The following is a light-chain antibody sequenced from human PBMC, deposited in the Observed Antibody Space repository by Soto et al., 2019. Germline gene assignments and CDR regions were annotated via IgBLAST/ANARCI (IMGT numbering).Light chain of an antibody. CDR2: AAS. J-gene: IGKJ1*01. CDR1: RDVGSD. CDR3: LQDYGDSWT. V-gene: IGKV1-6*01. Sequence: QMTQSPSSLSASVGEKIIITCRASRDVGSDVSWYQQKPGQAPKLLIYAASNLYTGVPSRFSGSRSGTEFTLTISSLQPEVFASYYCLQDYGDSWTFGQGTKVDIK.